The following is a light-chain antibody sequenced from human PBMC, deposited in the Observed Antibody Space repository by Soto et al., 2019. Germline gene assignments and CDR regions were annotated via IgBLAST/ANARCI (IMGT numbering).Light chain of an antibody. CDR1: QSISSW. Sequence: DTQMTQSPSTLSASVGDRVTITCRASQSISSWLAWYQQKPGKAPKLLIYDASSLESGVPSRFSGSGSGTEFTLTISSLQPDDFATYYCRQYNSYSGTFGQGTKVDIK. CDR2: DAS. CDR3: RQYNSYSGT. J-gene: IGKJ1*01. V-gene: IGKV1-5*01.